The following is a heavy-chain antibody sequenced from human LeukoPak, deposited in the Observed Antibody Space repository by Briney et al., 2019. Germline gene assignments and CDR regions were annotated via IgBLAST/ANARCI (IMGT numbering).Heavy chain of an antibody. D-gene: IGHD2-2*02. CDR3: ARASAGYCSSTSCYTEGDYYYYYMDV. CDR2: IYSGGST. V-gene: IGHV3-53*01. J-gene: IGHJ6*03. Sequence: GGSLRLSCAASGFTVSSNYMSWVRQAPGKGLEWVSVIYSGGSTYYADSVKGRFTISRDNSKNTLYLQMNSLRAEDTAVYYCARASAGYCSSTSCYTEGDYYYYYMDVWGKGTTVTVSS. CDR1: GFTVSSNY.